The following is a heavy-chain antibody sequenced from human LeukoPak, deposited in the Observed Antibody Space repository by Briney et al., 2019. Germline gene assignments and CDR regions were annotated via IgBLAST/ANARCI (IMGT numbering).Heavy chain of an antibody. CDR1: GGSFSNYY. V-gene: IGHV4-59*01. CDR2: IYYSGTT. Sequence: SETLSLTRSVSGGSFSNYYWSWIRQPPGKGLEWIGFIYYSGTTDYNPSLKSRVTISVYTSKKQFSLKLSSVTAADTAVYYCARGVVLTGYPLDFWGRGTLVTVSS. CDR3: ARGVVLTGYPLDF. D-gene: IGHD3-9*01. J-gene: IGHJ4*02.